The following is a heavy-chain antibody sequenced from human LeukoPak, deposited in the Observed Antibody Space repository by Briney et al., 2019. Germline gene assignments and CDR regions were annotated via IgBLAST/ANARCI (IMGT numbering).Heavy chain of an antibody. CDR1: GFTFRDYY. Sequence: PGGSLRLSCLASGFTFRDYYMSWIRQAPGKGLEWVSYISGSGSAIYYAVSVKGRFTISRDNSKNTLYLQMNSLRAEDTAVYYCAKGYSYGYESTYFDYWGQGTLVTVSS. CDR3: AKGYSYGYESTYFDY. J-gene: IGHJ4*02. D-gene: IGHD5-18*01. V-gene: IGHV3-11*01. CDR2: ISGSGSAI.